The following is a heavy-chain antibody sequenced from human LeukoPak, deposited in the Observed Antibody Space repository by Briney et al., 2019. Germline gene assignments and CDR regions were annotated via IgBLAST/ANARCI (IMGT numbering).Heavy chain of an antibody. V-gene: IGHV1-18*01. CDR2: ISAYNGNT. Sequence: ASVKVSCKASGYTFTGYGISWVRQAPGQGLEWMGWISAYNGNTNYAQKLQGRVTMTTDTSTSTAYMELRSLRSDDTAVYYCARVRIQLWLLGGWFDPWGQGTLVTVSS. D-gene: IGHD5-18*01. J-gene: IGHJ5*02. CDR3: ARVRIQLWLLGGWFDP. CDR1: GYTFTGYG.